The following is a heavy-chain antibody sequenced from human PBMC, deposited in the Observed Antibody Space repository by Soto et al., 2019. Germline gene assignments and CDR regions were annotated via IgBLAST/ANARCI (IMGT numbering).Heavy chain of an antibody. Sequence: PGGSLRLSCAASGFTFSDYYMSWIRQAPGKGLEWVSYISSSSSYTNYADSVKGRFTISRDNAKNSLYLQMNSLRAEDTAVYYCARTDCSGGSCYSNYYYGMDVWGQGTTVTVSS. CDR3: ARTDCSGGSCYSNYYYGMDV. J-gene: IGHJ6*02. CDR2: ISSSSSYT. D-gene: IGHD2-15*01. V-gene: IGHV3-11*03. CDR1: GFTFSDYY.